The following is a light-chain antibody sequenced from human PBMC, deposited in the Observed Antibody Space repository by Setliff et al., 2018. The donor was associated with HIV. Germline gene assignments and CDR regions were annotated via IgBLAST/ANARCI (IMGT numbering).Light chain of an antibody. CDR1: SGHNNYA. V-gene: IGLV4-69*01. Sequence: QPVLTQSPSASASLGASVKLTCTLSSGHNNYAIAWHQQQPEKGPRYLMKVNSDGSHSKGDGIPARFSGSSSGAERYLTISSLQPEDEADYYCQTWVTGGVFGGGTKVTVL. CDR2: VNSDGSH. J-gene: IGLJ3*02. CDR3: QTWVTGGV.